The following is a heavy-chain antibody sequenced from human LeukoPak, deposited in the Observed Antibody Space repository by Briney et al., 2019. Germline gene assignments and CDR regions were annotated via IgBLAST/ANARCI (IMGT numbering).Heavy chain of an antibody. CDR1: GGTFSSYA. CDR3: AREGDWAPVGYSYGYYFDY. D-gene: IGHD5-18*01. V-gene: IGHV1-69*04. CDR2: IIPILGIA. J-gene: IGHJ4*02. Sequence: ASVKVSCKASGGTFSSYAISWVRQAPGQGLEWMGRIIPILGIANYAQKFQGRVTITADKSTSTAYMELSSLRSEDTAVCYCAREGDWAPVGYSYGYYFDYWGQGTLVTVSS.